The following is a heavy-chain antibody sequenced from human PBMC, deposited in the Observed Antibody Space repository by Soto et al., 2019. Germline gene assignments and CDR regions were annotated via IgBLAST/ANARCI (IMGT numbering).Heavy chain of an antibody. V-gene: IGHV4-59*08. J-gene: IGHJ6*03. D-gene: IGHD6-19*01. CDR1: GGSISSYY. CDR3: ARGSAVAGTSNFRYYYYYMDV. Sequence: SETLSLTCTVSGGSISSYYWSWIRQPPGKGLEWIGYIYYSGSTNYNPSLKSRVTISVDTSKNQFSLKLSSVTAADTAVYYCARGSAVAGTSNFRYYYYYMDVWGKGTTVNVSS. CDR2: IYYSGST.